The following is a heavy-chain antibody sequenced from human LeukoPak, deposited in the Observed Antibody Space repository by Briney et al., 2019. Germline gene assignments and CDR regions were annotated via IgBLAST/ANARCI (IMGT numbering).Heavy chain of an antibody. CDR1: GGSISSNSYY. J-gene: IGHJ4*02. V-gene: IGHV4-39*07. CDR2: INHSGST. CDR3: ARGLVFGVVRAFGY. Sequence: SETLSLTCTVSGGSISSNSYYWSWIRQPPGKGLEWIGEINHSGSTNYNPSLKSRVTISVDTSKNQFSLKLSSVTAADTAVYYCARGLVFGVVRAFGYWGQGTLVTVSS. D-gene: IGHD3-3*01.